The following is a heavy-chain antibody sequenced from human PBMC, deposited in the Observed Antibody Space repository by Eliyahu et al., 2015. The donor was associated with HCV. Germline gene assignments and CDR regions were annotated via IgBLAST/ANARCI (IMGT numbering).Heavy chain of an antibody. CDR3: ARQVGYCSGGSCYSPWYFDY. V-gene: IGHV4-39*01. D-gene: IGHD2-15*01. CDR2: IYYSGST. J-gene: IGHJ4*02. CDR1: GGSISSSSXY. Sequence: QLQLQESGPGLVKPSETLSLTCTXSGGSISSSSXYWGWIRQPPGKGLEWIGSIYYSGSTYYNPSLKSRVTISVDTSKNQFSLKLSSVTAADTAVYYCARQVGYCSGGSCYSPWYFDYWGQGTLVTVSS.